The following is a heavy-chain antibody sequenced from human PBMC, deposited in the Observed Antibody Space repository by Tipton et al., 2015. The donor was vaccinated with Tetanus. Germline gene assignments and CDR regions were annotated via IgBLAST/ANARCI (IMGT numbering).Heavy chain of an antibody. D-gene: IGHD5-24*01. V-gene: IGHV4-39*01. J-gene: IGHJ4*02. CDR3: ARSEFRRWLRFHGSFDY. Sequence: TLSLTCTVSGGSISSSSYYWGWIRQPPGKGLEWIGSIYYSGNTYYNPSLKSRVTISVDTSKNQFSLKLSSVTAADTAVYYCARSEFRRWLRFHGSFDYWGQGALVAVSS. CDR1: GGSISSSSYY. CDR2: IYYSGNT.